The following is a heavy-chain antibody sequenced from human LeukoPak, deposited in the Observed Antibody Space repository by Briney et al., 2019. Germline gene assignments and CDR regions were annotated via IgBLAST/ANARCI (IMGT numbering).Heavy chain of an antibody. CDR2: FDPEDGET. J-gene: IGHJ4*02. CDR3: ATPRRITIFGVVQKHYDY. V-gene: IGHV1-24*01. D-gene: IGHD3-3*01. CDR1: GYTRTELS. Sequence: ASVKVSCKVSGYTRTELSMHWVRQAPGKGLEWMGGFDPEDGETIYAQKFQGRVTMTEDTSTDTAYMELSSLRSEDTAVYYCATPRRITIFGVVQKHYDYWGQGTLVTVSS.